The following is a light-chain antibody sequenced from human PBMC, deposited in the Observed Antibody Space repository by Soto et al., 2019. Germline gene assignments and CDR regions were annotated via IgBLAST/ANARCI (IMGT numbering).Light chain of an antibody. CDR1: SSDVGAYNY. Sequence: QSALTQPASVSGSPGQSITISCTGTSSDVGAYNYVSWYQQHPGKAPKLMILEVGNRPSGVSNRFSGSKSGNTASLTISGLQAEDEAEYYCSSFPSTTTVIFGGGTKLTVL. J-gene: IGLJ2*01. V-gene: IGLV2-14*01. CDR2: EVG. CDR3: SSFPSTTTVI.